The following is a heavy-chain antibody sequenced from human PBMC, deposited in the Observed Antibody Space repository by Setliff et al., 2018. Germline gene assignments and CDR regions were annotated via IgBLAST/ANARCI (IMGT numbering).Heavy chain of an antibody. D-gene: IGHD3-22*01. CDR2: IDWDDDK. V-gene: IGHV2-70*10. J-gene: IGHJ4*02. CDR1: GGSISSSSYY. CDR3: ARAYYDSSGYYPLVY. Sequence: TLSLTCTVSGGSISSSSYYWGWIRQPPGKGLEWIARIDWDDDKYYSTSLKTRLTISKDTSKNQVVLTMTNMDPVDTATYYCARAYYDSSGYYPLVYWGQGTLVTVSS.